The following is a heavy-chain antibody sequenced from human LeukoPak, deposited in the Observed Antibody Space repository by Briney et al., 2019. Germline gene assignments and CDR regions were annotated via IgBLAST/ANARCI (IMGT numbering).Heavy chain of an antibody. CDR3: AKDQSDSSSWASGGDY. CDR1: GFTFSSYA. D-gene: IGHD6-13*01. J-gene: IGHJ4*02. V-gene: IGHV3-23*01. Sequence: GGSLRLSCAASGFTFSSYAKSWVRQAPGKGLEWVSAISGSGGSTYYADSVKGRFTISRDNSKNTLYLQMNSLRAEDTAVYYCAKDQSDSSSWASGGDYWGQGTLVTVSS. CDR2: ISGSGGST.